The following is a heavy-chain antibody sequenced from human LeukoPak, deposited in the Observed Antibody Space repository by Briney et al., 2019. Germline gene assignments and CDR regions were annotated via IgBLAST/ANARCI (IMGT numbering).Heavy chain of an antibody. CDR1: GFTFSSYA. CDR3: AKESSGSYLSTYFDY. D-gene: IGHD3-10*01. J-gene: IGHJ4*02. Sequence: PGGSLRLSCAASGFTFSSYAMSWVRQAPGKGLEWVSGISGSGGSTYYADSVKGRFTISRDNSKNTLYLQMNSLRAEDTAVYYCAKESSGSYLSTYFDYWGQGTLVTVSS. CDR2: ISGSGGST. V-gene: IGHV3-23*01.